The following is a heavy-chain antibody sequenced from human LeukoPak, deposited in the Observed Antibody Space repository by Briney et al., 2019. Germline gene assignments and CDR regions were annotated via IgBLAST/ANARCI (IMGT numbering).Heavy chain of an antibody. CDR3: ARDSGNYGAFDI. CDR2: INPYSGGT. D-gene: IGHD1-26*01. CDR1: GYTFTDYY. J-gene: IGHJ3*02. Sequence: ASVTVSCKASGYTFTDYYMHWLRQAPGQGLEWMGWINPYSGGTKYAQKFQGRVTMTRDTSISTAYMEVSRLRSDDTAIYYCARDSGNYGAFDIWGPGTKVTVSS. V-gene: IGHV1-2*02.